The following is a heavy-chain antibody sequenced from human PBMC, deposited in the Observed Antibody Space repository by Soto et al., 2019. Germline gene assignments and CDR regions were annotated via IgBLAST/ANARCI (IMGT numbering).Heavy chain of an antibody. CDR1: GGSISSSSYY. J-gene: IGHJ3*02. CDR3: ARLLITVTTQGTFDASDI. CDR2: IYYSGST. Sequence: SETLSLTCTVSGGSISSSSYYWGWIRQPPGKGLEWIGSIYYSGSTYYNPSLKSRVTISVDTSKNQFSLKLSSVTAADTAVYYCARLLITVTTQGTFDASDIWGQGTMVTVSS. V-gene: IGHV4-39*01. D-gene: IGHD4-17*01.